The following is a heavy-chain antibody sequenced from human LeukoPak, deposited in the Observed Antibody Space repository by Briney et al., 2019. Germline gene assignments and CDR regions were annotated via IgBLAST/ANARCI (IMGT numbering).Heavy chain of an antibody. J-gene: IGHJ4*02. V-gene: IGHV3-73*01. D-gene: IGHD4-17*01. CDR2: IRSKANSYAT. CDR1: GFTFSSYA. Sequence: GGSLRLSCAASGFTFSSYAMHWVRQASGKGLEWVGRIRSKANSYATAYAASVKGRFTISRDDSKNTAYLQMNSLKTEDTAVYYCTRHVSAVTTEDYWGQGTLVTVSS. CDR3: TRHVSAVTTEDY.